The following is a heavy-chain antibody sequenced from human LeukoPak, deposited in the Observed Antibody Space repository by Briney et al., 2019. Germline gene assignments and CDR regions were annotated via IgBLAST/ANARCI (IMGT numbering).Heavy chain of an antibody. V-gene: IGHV1-8*01. D-gene: IGHD1-26*01. J-gene: IGHJ6*02. CDR3: ARGVGPGSGWWELLHYYYYGMDV. Sequence: ASVKVSCKASGYTFTSCDINWVRQATGQGLEWMGWMNPNSGNTGYAQKFQGRVTMTRNTSISTAYMELSSLRSEDTAVYYCARGVGPGSGWWELLHYYYYGMDVWGQGTTVTVSS. CDR1: GYTFTSCD. CDR2: MNPNSGNT.